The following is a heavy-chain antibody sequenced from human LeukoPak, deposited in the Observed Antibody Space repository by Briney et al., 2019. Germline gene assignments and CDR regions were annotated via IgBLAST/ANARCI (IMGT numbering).Heavy chain of an antibody. CDR2: ISGDGRNI. J-gene: IGHJ4*02. V-gene: IGHV3-23*01. D-gene: IGHD3-3*01. Sequence: PGGSLRLSCAASGFTLSSDAMNWVRRAPGKGLEWVSSISGDGRNIQYADSVKGRFTVSRDNSKNTLYLQMNSLRPEDTAIYYCAREAAWSCFDWGQGTLVTVSS. CDR3: AREAAWSCFD. CDR1: GFTLSSDA.